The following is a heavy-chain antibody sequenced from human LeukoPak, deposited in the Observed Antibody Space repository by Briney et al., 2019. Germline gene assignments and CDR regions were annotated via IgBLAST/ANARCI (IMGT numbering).Heavy chain of an antibody. V-gene: IGHV3-30*01. J-gene: IGHJ4*02. D-gene: IGHD3-10*01. CDR1: GFTFSSYA. Sequence: VRSLRLSCAASGFTFSSYAMHWVRQAPGKGLEWVAVISYDGGNTYYADSVKGRFTISRDNSKNTLYLQLNSLRAEDTAVYYCARDSTYYYGSGSSGPHYFDYWGQGTLVTVSS. CDR3: ARDSTYYYGSGSSGPHYFDY. CDR2: ISYDGGNT.